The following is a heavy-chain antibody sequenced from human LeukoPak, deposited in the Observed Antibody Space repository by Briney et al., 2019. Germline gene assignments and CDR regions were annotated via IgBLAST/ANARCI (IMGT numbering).Heavy chain of an antibody. V-gene: IGHV3-11*01. CDR2: ISKSGSVI. Sequence: SGGSLRLSCAASGFIFSDDNMSWIRQAPGKGLEWVSHISKSGSVIYYADSVKGRFTISRDNAKNSLYLQLNSLRAEDTAVYYCAKDWNVVVVAAIHYWGQGTLVTVSS. CDR3: AKDWNVVVVAAIHY. CDR1: GFIFSDDN. J-gene: IGHJ4*02. D-gene: IGHD2-15*01.